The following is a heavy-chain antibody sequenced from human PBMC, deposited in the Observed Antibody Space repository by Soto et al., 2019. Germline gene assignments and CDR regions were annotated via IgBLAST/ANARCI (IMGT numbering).Heavy chain of an antibody. V-gene: IGHV4-4*02. Sequence: QVQLQESGPGLVKPSGTLSLTCAVTGGSISSSNWWTWVRQPPGEGLEWVGEISRSGTTNYKPSLKSRVSISVDMSRNEFSLNLGSVTAADTAMYYCARDSASSGVFTWGQGTMVTVSS. D-gene: IGHD6-19*01. J-gene: IGHJ3*01. CDR3: ARDSASSGVFT. CDR1: GGSISSSNW. CDR2: ISRSGTT.